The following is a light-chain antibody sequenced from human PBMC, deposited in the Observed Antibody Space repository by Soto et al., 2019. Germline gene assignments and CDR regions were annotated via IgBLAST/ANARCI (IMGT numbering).Light chain of an antibody. V-gene: IGKV3-20*01. J-gene: IGKJ2*01. CDR3: QQYGSSPPMYT. Sequence: ESVLTQSPGTLSLSPGERATLSCRASQSVSSSYLAWYQQKPGQAPRLLIYGASSRATGIPDRFSGSGSGTDFTLTISRLEPEDFAVYYCQQYGSSPPMYTLGQGTKVDTK. CDR1: QSVSSSY. CDR2: GAS.